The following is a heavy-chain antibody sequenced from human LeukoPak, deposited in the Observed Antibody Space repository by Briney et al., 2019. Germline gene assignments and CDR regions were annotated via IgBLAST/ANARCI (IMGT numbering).Heavy chain of an antibody. D-gene: IGHD3-9*01. J-gene: IGHJ4*02. Sequence: GGSLRLSCAASGFTFSSSSMNWVRQAPGMGLEWVSSISSSSSYIYYADSVKGRFTISRDNAKNSLYLQMNSLRAEDTAVYYCAKAANYDILTGYYLDYWGQGTLVTVSS. V-gene: IGHV3-21*01. CDR3: AKAANYDILTGYYLDY. CDR1: GFTFSSSS. CDR2: ISSSSSYI.